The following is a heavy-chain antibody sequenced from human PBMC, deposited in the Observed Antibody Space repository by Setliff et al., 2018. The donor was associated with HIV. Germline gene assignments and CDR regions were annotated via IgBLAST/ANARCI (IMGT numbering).Heavy chain of an antibody. D-gene: IGHD3-16*01. J-gene: IGHJ4*02. CDR3: ARGSPAHLGLFPY. V-gene: IGHV4-61*09. CDR2: IYTSGNT. CDR1: GGSISSGSYY. Sequence: SETLSLTCTVSGGSISSGSYYWNWIRQPAGKGLEWIGHIYTSGNTIYNPSLKSRVTISVDTSKNRFSLKLRSVTAADTAVYYCARGSPAHLGLFPYWGQGTLVTVSS.